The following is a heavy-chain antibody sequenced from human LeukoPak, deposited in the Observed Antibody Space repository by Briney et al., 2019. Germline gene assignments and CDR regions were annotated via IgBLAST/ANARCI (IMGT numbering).Heavy chain of an antibody. CDR2: ISGSGGST. J-gene: IGHJ6*02. V-gene: IGHV3-23*01. CDR3: AKGWSGLYYYYGMDV. CDR1: GFTFSSYA. Sequence: WGSLRLSCAASGFTFSSYAMSWVRQAPGQGLEWVSAISGSGGSTYYADSVKGRFTISRDNYKNTLYLQMNSLRAEETAVYYCAKGWSGLYYYYGMDVWGQGTTVTVSS. D-gene: IGHD3-3*01.